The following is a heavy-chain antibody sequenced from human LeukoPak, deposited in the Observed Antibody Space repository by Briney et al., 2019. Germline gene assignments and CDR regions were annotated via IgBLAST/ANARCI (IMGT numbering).Heavy chain of an antibody. CDR1: GGSISSSSYY. J-gene: IGHJ5*02. Sequence: KPSETLSLTCTVSGGSISSSSYYWGWIRQPPGKGLEWIGSIYYSGSTYYNPSLKSRVTISVDTSKNQFSLKLSSVTAADTAVYYCARRGEGCSSTSCYRWFDPWGQGTLVTVSS. V-gene: IGHV4-39*01. CDR2: IYYSGST. CDR3: ARRGEGCSSTSCYRWFDP. D-gene: IGHD2-2*02.